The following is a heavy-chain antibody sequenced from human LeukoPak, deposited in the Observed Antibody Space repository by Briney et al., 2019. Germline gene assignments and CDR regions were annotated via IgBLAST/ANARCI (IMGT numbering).Heavy chain of an antibody. J-gene: IGHJ4*02. D-gene: IGHD3-10*01. Sequence: SETLSLTCAVYGGSFSGYYWTWIRQPPGKGLEWIGEINHSGSTNYNPSLKSRVTISVDTSKNQFSLKLTSVTAADTAVFYCARAGWYGSGSYIDYWGQGTLVTVFS. CDR2: INHSGST. CDR1: GGSFSGYY. CDR3: ARAGWYGSGSYIDY. V-gene: IGHV4-34*01.